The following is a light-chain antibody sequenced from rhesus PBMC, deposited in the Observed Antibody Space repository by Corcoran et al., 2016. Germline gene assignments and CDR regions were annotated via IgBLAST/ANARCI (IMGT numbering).Light chain of an antibody. CDR3: QHYYDNPYS. V-gene: IGKV1S12*01. Sequence: DIQMTQSPSALSASVGDRVTISCRASQNIYSNLAWYQQKLGKAPKLLIYAGSSLQTGIPSRFSGSGSGTDFTLTISSLQPEDSAAYYCQHYYDNPYSFGQGTKVEIK. CDR1: QNIYSN. J-gene: IGKJ2*01. CDR2: AGS.